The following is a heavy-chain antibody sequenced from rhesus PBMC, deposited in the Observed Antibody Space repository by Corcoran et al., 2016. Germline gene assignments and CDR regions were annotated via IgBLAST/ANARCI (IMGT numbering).Heavy chain of an antibody. D-gene: IGHD1-38*01. CDR2: IIPLVGIT. J-gene: IGHJ2*01. Sequence: QVQLVQSGAEVKKPGAPVKVSCKASGFTFGSYASNWVRHAPGQGFEWMGVIIPLVGITNIAEKFQSRVTITAGTSTSTAYMELSSLRSEDTAVYYCARGLATYWYFDLWGPGTPITISS. V-gene: IGHV1-198*02. CDR1: GFTFGSYA. CDR3: ARGLATYWYFDL.